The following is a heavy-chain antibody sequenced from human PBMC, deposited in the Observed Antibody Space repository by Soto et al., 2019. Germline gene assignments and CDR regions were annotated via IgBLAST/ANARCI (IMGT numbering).Heavy chain of an antibody. D-gene: IGHD3-16*02. CDR1: EFTFNNYW. Sequence: EVQLVESGGGLVQPGGSLRLSCAASEFTFNNYWMHWVRQVPGKGLEWVSRINTDGSTTKYADSVMGRFPISRDNAENTVYLQMNSLRAEDTAVYYCARGIYLKYGLDVWGQGATVTVSS. V-gene: IGHV3-74*01. CDR3: ARGIYLKYGLDV. CDR2: INTDGSTT. J-gene: IGHJ6*02.